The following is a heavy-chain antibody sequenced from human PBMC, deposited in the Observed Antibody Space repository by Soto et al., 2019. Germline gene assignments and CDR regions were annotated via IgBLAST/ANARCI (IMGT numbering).Heavy chain of an antibody. CDR2: INHSGST. CDR1: GGSFSGYY. J-gene: IGHJ4*02. CDR3: ARWTLRRSFDT. Sequence: SETLSLTCAVYGGSFSGYYWSWIRQPPGKGLEWIGEINHSGSTNYNPSLKSRVTISVDTSKNQFSLRLRSVTAADTAMYYCARWTLRRSFDTWGQGTPVTVSS. D-gene: IGHD2-15*01. V-gene: IGHV4-34*01.